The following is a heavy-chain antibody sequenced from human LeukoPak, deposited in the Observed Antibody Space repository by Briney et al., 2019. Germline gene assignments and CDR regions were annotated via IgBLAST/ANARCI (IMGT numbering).Heavy chain of an antibody. J-gene: IGHJ2*01. D-gene: IGHD4-17*01. Sequence: GGSLRLSCAASGFTFSSYAMHWVRQAPGKGLEWVAVISYDGSNKYYADSVKGRFTISRDNSKNTLYLQMNSLRAEDTAVYYCARQGGDYHWYFALWGRGTLVTVSS. CDR1: GFTFSSYA. CDR2: ISYDGSNK. CDR3: ARQGGDYHWYFAL. V-gene: IGHV3-30-3*01.